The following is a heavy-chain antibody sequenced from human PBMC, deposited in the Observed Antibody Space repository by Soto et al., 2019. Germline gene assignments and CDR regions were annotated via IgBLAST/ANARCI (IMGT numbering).Heavy chain of an antibody. D-gene: IGHD6-13*01. CDR2: ISYDGSNK. CDR1: GFTFISYA. J-gene: IGHJ4*02. Sequence: GGSLRLSCAASGFTFISYAMHWVRQAPGKGLEWVAVISYDGSNKYYADSVKGRFTISRDNSKNTLYLQMNSLRAEDTAVYYCARTEPYARIAAAGSFDYWGQGTLVTVSS. V-gene: IGHV3-30-3*01. CDR3: ARTEPYARIAAAGSFDY.